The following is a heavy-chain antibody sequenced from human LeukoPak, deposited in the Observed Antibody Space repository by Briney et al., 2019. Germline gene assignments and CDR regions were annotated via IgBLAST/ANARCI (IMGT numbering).Heavy chain of an antibody. D-gene: IGHD1-26*01. J-gene: IGHJ4*02. Sequence: QPGGSLRLSRAASGFTLSSYAMSWVRQAPGKGLEWVSAISGSGGSTYYADSVKGRFTISRDNSKNTLYLQMNSLRAEDTAVYYCAKDQASRGSYSGVDYWGQGTLVTVSS. V-gene: IGHV3-23*01. CDR1: GFTLSSYA. CDR3: AKDQASRGSYSGVDY. CDR2: ISGSGGST.